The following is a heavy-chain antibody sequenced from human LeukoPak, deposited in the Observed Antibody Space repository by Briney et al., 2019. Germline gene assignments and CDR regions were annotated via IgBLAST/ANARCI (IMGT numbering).Heavy chain of an antibody. Sequence: KSGGSLRLSCAASGFTFSSYSMNWVRQAPGKGLEWVSSISSSSSYIYYADSVKGRFTISRDNAKNSLYLQMNSLRAEDTAVYYCASTAELAVAGQTLNWFDPWGQGTLVTVSS. CDR1: GFTFSSYS. D-gene: IGHD6-19*01. CDR3: ASTAELAVAGQTLNWFDP. J-gene: IGHJ5*02. CDR2: ISSSSSYI. V-gene: IGHV3-21*01.